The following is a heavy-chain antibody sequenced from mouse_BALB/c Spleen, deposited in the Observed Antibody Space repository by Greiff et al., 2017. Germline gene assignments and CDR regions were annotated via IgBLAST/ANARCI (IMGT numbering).Heavy chain of an antibody. V-gene: IGHV5-4*02. J-gene: IGHJ3*01. CDR1: GFTFSDYY. D-gene: IGHD2-3*01. CDR3: ARDGDGWFAY. Sequence: EVKLVESGGGLVKPGGSLKLSCAASGFTFSDYYMYWVRQTPEKRLEWVATISDGGSYTYYPDSVKGRFTISRDNAKNNLYLQMSSLKSEDTAMYYCARDGDGWFAYWGQGTLVTVSA. CDR2: ISDGGSYT.